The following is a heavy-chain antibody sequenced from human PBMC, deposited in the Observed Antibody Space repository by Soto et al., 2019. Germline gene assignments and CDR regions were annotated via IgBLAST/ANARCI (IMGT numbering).Heavy chain of an antibody. CDR3: ARTRIVATTYYYYGMDV. J-gene: IGHJ6*02. Sequence: PGESLTIACTCSGYSFTRYWIRWVRQMPGKGLEWMGRIDPSDSYTNYSPSFQGHVTISADKSISTAYLQWSSLKASDTAMYYCARTRIVATTYYYYGMDVWGQGTTVTVSS. CDR2: IDPSDSYT. D-gene: IGHD5-12*01. CDR1: GYSFTRYW. V-gene: IGHV5-10-1*01.